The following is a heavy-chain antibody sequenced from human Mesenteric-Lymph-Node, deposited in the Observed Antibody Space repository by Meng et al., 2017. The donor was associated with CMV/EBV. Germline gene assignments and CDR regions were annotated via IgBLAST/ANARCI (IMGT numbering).Heavy chain of an antibody. Sequence: SETLSLTCTVSGGSIRNYYWSWIRQPPGKGPEWIGYIYYGGSTNYSPSLKSRVTMSVDMSKNQFSLKLISVAAADTAVYYCAREGSGGSEIWGQGTLVTVSS. CDR2: IYYGGST. CDR3: AREGSGGSEI. D-gene: IGHD2-8*02. CDR1: GGSIRNYY. V-gene: IGHV4-59*01. J-gene: IGHJ1*01.